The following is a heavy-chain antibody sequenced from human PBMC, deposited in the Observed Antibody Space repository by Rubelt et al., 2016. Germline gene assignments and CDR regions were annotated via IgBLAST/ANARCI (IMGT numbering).Heavy chain of an antibody. CDR1: GGSVSSSE. V-gene: IGHV1-2*02. J-gene: IGHJ4*02. CDR3: ARESSSGWYIDY. CDR2: IIPNSGGT. D-gene: IGHD6-19*01. Sequence: QVHLVQSGAEMREPGSSVKVSCKASGGSVSSSEVSWVRQAPGQGLEWVGRIIPNSGGTNYAQKFQGRVTMTRDTSITTAYMELGRLRSDDTAVFYCARESSSGWYIDYWGQGTLVTVSS.